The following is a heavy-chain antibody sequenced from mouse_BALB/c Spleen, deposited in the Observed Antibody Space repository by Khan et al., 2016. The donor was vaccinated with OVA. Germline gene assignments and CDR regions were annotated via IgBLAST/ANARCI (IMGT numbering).Heavy chain of an antibody. Sequence: VQLKQSGAELMKPGASVKISCKASGYTFSSYWIEWVKQRPGHGLEWIGEILPGSNITNYNERFKDKATFTADTSSNTAYMQLSSLTSEDSAIYYCARGNYCGSTSWFGYWGQGTLVTVSA. CDR2: ILPGSNIT. J-gene: IGHJ3*01. CDR3: ARGNYCGSTSWFGY. CDR1: GYTFSSYW. V-gene: IGHV1-9*01. D-gene: IGHD1-1*01.